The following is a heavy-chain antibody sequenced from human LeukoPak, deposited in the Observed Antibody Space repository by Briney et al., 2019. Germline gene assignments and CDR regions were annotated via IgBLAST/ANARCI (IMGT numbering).Heavy chain of an antibody. CDR1: GGSISSYY. V-gene: IGHV4-39*01. CDR2: IYYSGIT. D-gene: IGHD6-19*01. J-gene: IGHJ4*02. CDR3: ARHLFSGGWYHVDS. Sequence: PSETLSLTCTVSGGSISSYYWGWIRQPPGKGLEWIGNIYYSGITSYSPSLKSRATISVATPKNLFSLKLSSVTAADTAVYYCARHLFSGGWYHVDSWGQGTLVTVSS.